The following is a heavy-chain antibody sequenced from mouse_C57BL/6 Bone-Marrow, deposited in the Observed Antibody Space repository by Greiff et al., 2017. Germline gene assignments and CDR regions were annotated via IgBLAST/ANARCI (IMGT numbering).Heavy chain of an antibody. Sequence: VKLQQSGPELVKPGASVKISCKASGYAFSSSWMNWVKQRPGKGLEWIGRIYPGDGDTNYNGKFKGKATLTADKSSSTAYMQLSSLTSEDSAVSFCAREDYGADWYFDVWGTGTTVTVSS. J-gene: IGHJ1*03. V-gene: IGHV1-82*01. CDR3: AREDYGADWYFDV. CDR1: GYAFSSSW. D-gene: IGHD1-1*01. CDR2: IYPGDGDT.